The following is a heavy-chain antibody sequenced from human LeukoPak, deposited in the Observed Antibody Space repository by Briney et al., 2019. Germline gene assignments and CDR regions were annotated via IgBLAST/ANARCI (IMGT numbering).Heavy chain of an antibody. CDR3: AKGPFRATGPYTEFES. V-gene: IGHV3-23*01. J-gene: IGHJ5*01. CDR2: ISDSGCNT. Sequence: GGSLRLSCAASGFIFSRYAMSWVRQAPGKELQWVSAISDSGCNTYYADSVKGRFTISRDSTKNTVYLQMNSLRAEDTALYDCAKGPFRATGPYTEFESWGQGTRAIV. CDR1: GFIFSRYA. D-gene: IGHD1-1*01.